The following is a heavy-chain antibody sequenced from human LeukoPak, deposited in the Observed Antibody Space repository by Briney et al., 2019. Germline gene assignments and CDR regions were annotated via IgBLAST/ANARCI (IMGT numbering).Heavy chain of an antibody. CDR3: ARDQRDIATSTSDL. V-gene: IGHV3-7*01. D-gene: IGHD5-12*01. J-gene: IGHJ5*02. Sequence: GGSLRLSCAASGFTFSSFAMTWVRQAPGKGLEWVANIKHDGSATYYVVSVKGRFTISRDNAKNSLYLQMNSLRAEDTAVYYCARDQRDIATSTSDLWGQGALVTVSS. CDR2: IKHDGSAT. CDR1: GFTFSSFA.